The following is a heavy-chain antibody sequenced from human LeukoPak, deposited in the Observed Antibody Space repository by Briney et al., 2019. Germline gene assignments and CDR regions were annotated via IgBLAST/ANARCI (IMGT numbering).Heavy chain of an antibody. J-gene: IGHJ4*02. CDR1: GFTFSSYA. CDR3: ARERGGQAAAGTFYFDY. Sequence: GGSLRLSCAASGFTFSSYAMHWVRQAPGKGLEWVAVISYDGSNKYYADSVKGRFTISRDNSKNTLNLQMNSLRAEDTAVYYCARERGGQAAAGTFYFDYWGQGTLVTVSS. CDR2: ISYDGSNK. V-gene: IGHV3-30*04. D-gene: IGHD6-13*01.